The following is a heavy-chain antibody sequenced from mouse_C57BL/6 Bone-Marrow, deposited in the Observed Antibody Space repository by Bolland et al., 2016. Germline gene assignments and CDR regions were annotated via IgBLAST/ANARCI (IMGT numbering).Heavy chain of an antibody. Sequence: NGVSSYNQKFKGKATLTVDKSSSTAYMELRSLTSEDSPVYFCARETGTGAMDYWGQGTLV. V-gene: IGHV1-31*01. CDR3: ARETGTGAMDY. CDR2: NGVS. J-gene: IGHJ3*01. D-gene: IGHD4-1*01.